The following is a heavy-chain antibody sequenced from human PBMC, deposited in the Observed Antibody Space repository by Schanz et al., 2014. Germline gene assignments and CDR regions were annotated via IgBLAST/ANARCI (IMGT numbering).Heavy chain of an antibody. Sequence: QVQLQESGPGLVKPSETLSLTCTVSGGSISSYYWSWIRQPPGKGLEWIGYIYYSGSTKYNPSLKSRVTISVDTSKNQFSLKLSSVTAADTAVYYCARGGRTTYNYYYGMDVWGQGTTVTVSS. V-gene: IGHV4-59*01. CDR2: IYYSGST. CDR1: GGSISSYY. CDR3: ARGGRTTYNYYYGMDV. J-gene: IGHJ6*02. D-gene: IGHD1-1*01.